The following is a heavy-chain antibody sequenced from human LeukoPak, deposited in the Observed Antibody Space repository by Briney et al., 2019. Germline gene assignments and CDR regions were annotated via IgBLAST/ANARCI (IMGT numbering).Heavy chain of an antibody. CDR3: ASPFGGVIDDAFDI. V-gene: IGHV3-66*01. CDR2: IYSGGST. J-gene: IGHJ3*02. CDR1: GFNFWNTG. Sequence: PGGSLRLSCAVAGFNFWNTGMSWVRQAPGKGLEWVSVIYSGGSTYYADSVKGRFTISRDNSKNTLYLQMNSLRAEDTAVYYCASPFGGVIDDAFDIWGQGTMVTVSS. D-gene: IGHD3-16*02.